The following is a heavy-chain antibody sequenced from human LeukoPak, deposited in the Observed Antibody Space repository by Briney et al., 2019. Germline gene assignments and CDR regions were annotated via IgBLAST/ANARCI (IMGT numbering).Heavy chain of an antibody. CDR3: ARPPLGTLGTFDI. CDR2: INPNSGDT. J-gene: IGHJ3*02. Sequence: ASVKVSCKASGYTFTGYYMHWVRQAPGQGLEWMGWINPNSGDTNYAQKFQGRVTMTSDTSISTAYMDLSRLRSDDTAVYYCARPPLGTLGTFDIWGQGTMVTVSS. D-gene: IGHD7-27*01. CDR1: GYTFTGYY. V-gene: IGHV1-2*02.